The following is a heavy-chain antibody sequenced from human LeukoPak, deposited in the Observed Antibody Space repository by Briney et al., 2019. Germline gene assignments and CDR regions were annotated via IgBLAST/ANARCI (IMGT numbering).Heavy chain of an antibody. D-gene: IGHD3-3*01. CDR2: MNPNSGNT. V-gene: IGHV1-8*01. CDR1: GYTFTSYD. J-gene: IGHJ5*02. CDR3: ARGGSIGQLGYYDFWSGYRATQKQKNWFDP. Sequence: GASVKVSCKASGYTFTSYDINWVRRATGQGLEWMGWMNPNSGNTGYAQKFQGRVTMARNTSISTAYMELSSLRSEDTAVYYCARGGSIGQLGYYDFWSGYRATQKQKNWFDPWGQGTLVTVSS.